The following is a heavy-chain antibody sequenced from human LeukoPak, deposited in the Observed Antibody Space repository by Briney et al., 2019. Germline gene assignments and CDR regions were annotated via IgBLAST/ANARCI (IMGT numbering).Heavy chain of an antibody. J-gene: IGHJ4*02. CDR2: IIPIFGTA. D-gene: IGHD6-19*01. CDR3: ARGPGHGWYECNY. CDR1: GGTFSSYA. Sequence: SVKVSCKASGGTFSSYAISWVRQAPGQGLEWMRGIIPIFGTANYAQKFQGRVTITADKSTSTAYMELSSLRSEDTAVYYCARGPGHGWYECNYWGQGTLVTVSS. V-gene: IGHV1-69*06.